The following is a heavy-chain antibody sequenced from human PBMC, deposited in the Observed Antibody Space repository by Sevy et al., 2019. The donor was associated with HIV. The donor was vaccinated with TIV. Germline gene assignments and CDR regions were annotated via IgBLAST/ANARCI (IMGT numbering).Heavy chain of an antibody. V-gene: IGHV4-59*01. CDR1: GGSISAYY. J-gene: IGHJ5*02. CDR2: IYYTGST. CDR3: ARAPPVRSGDDSLNWFDP. D-gene: IGHD5-12*01. Sequence: SETLSLTCTVSGGSISAYYWSWIRQPPGKGLEYLGYIYYTGSTNYNPSLKSRVTISVDTSKNQFSLMLSSVTAADTAGYYCARAPPVRSGDDSLNWFDPWGQGTLVTVSS.